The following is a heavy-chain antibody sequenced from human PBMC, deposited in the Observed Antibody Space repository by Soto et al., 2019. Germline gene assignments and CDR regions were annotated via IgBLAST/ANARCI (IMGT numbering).Heavy chain of an antibody. CDR1: GGTFSSYA. CDR3: ASVGATNYYYYGMDV. Sequence: ASVKVSCKASGGTFSSYAISWVRQAPGQGLEWMGGIIPIFGTANCAQKFQGRVTITADESTSTAYMELSSLRSEDTAVYYCASVGATNYYYYGMDVWGQGTTVTVSS. CDR2: IIPIFGTA. V-gene: IGHV1-69*13. J-gene: IGHJ6*02. D-gene: IGHD1-26*01.